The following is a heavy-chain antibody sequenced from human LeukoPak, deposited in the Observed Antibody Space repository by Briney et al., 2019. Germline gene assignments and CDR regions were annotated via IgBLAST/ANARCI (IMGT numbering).Heavy chain of an antibody. CDR1: GFTFSSYA. Sequence: GGSLRLSCSASGFTFSSYAMSWVRQAPGKGLEWVSAISGSGGSTYYADSVKGRFTISRDNSKNTLYLQMNSLRAEDTAVYYCAKAQADSSGYYYPQKENSDVFDYWGQGTLVTVSS. CDR2: ISGSGGST. V-gene: IGHV3-23*01. J-gene: IGHJ4*02. CDR3: AKAQADSSGYYYPQKENSDVFDY. D-gene: IGHD3-22*01.